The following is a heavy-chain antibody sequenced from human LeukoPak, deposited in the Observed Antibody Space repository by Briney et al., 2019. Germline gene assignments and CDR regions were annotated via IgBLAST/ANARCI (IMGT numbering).Heavy chain of an antibody. J-gene: IGHJ4*02. CDR2: ISSSGSTI. Sequence: GGSLRLSCAASGFTFSDYYMSWIRQAPGKGLEWVSYISSSGSTIYYADSVKGRFTISRDNAKNSLYLQMNSLRAEDTAVYYCARDLQGGGWTTAYFDYWGQGTLVTVSS. CDR1: GFTFSDYY. CDR3: ARDLQGGGWTTAYFDY. D-gene: IGHD6-19*01. V-gene: IGHV3-11*04.